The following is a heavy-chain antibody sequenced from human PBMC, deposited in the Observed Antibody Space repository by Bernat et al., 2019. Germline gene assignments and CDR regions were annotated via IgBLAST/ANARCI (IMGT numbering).Heavy chain of an antibody. D-gene: IGHD3-9*01. Sequence: QLQLQESGPGLVKPSETLSLTCTVSGGSISSSSYYWGWIRQPPGKGLEWIGSIYYSGSTYYNPSLKSRVTISVDTSKNQFSLKLSSVTAADTAVYYCARQKRYFDSYAFDIWGQGTMVTVSS. CDR3: ARQKRYFDSYAFDI. V-gene: IGHV4-39*01. CDR2: IYYSGST. CDR1: GGSISSSSYY. J-gene: IGHJ3*02.